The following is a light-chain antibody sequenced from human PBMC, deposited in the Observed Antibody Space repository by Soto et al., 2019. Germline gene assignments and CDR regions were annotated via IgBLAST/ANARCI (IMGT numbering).Light chain of an antibody. CDR2: GAS. CDR3: QQSYSSPIT. V-gene: IGKV3-15*01. J-gene: IGKJ5*01. CDR1: QSVSSN. Sequence: EIMMTQSPATLSVSPGERATLSCRASQSVSSNLAWYQQKPGQAPRLLIYGASTRATGIPARFSGSGSGTDFTLTISSLQPEDFATYYCQQSYSSPITFGQGTRLEI.